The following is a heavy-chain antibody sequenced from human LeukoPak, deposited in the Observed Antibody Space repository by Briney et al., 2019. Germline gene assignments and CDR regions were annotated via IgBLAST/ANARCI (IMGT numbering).Heavy chain of an antibody. CDR1: GFTFSDFN. J-gene: IGHJ4*02. CDR3: ARDTRTDHFDY. V-gene: IGHV3-48*01. CDR2: ISYSSSTI. D-gene: IGHD3/OR15-3a*01. Sequence: GGSLRLSCAASGFTFSDFNMNWVRQAPGKGLEWLSYISYSSSTIYYADSVKGRFTISRDNAKNSLYLQMNSLRAEDTAVYYCARDTRTDHFDYWGQGTLVTVSS.